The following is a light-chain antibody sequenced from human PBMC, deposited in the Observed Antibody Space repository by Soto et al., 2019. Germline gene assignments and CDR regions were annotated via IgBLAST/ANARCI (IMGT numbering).Light chain of an antibody. J-gene: IGLJ3*02. V-gene: IGLV2-8*01. Sequence: QSALTQPPSASGSPGQSVTISCTGTSSDVGAYNYVSWHQQHPGKAPKLMVYEVTKRPSGVPDRFSGSKSDNTASLTVSGLQAEDEADYYCTSYAGSNNWVFGGGTKVTVL. CDR3: TSYAGSNNWV. CDR1: SSDVGAYNY. CDR2: EVT.